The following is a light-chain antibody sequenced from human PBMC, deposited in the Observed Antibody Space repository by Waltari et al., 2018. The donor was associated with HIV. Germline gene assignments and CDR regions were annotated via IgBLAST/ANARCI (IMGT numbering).Light chain of an antibody. CDR2: AAS. CDR1: QTVTTY. V-gene: IGKV1-39*01. J-gene: IGKJ2*02. Sequence: DIQMTQSPSSLSASVGDRVTMTCRASQTVTTYLNWYQQKPGRAPTLLIYAASSLQSGVPSRFSGSGSGTDFTLTISSLQPEDFATYYCQQTYSLPSTFGQGTKLE. CDR3: QQTYSLPST.